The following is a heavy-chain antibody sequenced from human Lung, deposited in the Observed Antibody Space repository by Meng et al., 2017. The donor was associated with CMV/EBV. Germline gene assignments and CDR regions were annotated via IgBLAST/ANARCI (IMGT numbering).Heavy chain of an antibody. CDR1: GFTLSSYW. CDR3: ARAYRAIDY. J-gene: IGHJ4*02. CDR2: IKEDGSEK. Sequence: GGSXRLSCAASGFTLSSYWMSWVRQAPGKGLEWVGNIKEDGSEKYYVVSMKGRITISRDNAKNSLYVQMNSLRGEDAAVYYCARAYRAIDYWAQGTMVTVSS. V-gene: IGHV3-7*01. D-gene: IGHD1-26*01.